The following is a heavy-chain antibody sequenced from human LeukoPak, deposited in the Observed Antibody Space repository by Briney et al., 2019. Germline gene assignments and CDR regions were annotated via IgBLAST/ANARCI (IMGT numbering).Heavy chain of an antibody. CDR2: ISGSGGST. D-gene: IGHD1-26*01. J-gene: IGHJ4*02. Sequence: GGSLRLSCAASGFTFSSYAMSWVRQAPGKGLEWVSAISGSGGSTYYADSVKGRFTISRDNSKNTLYLQMNSLRAEDTAVYCCAKGYGWELLYTPEYYFDYWGQGTLVTVSS. CDR3: AKGYGWELLYTPEYYFDY. CDR1: GFTFSSYA. V-gene: IGHV3-23*01.